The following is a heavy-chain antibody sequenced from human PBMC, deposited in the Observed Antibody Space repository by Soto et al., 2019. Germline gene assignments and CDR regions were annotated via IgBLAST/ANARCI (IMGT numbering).Heavy chain of an antibody. V-gene: IGHV1-46*01. CDR2: INPSGGST. CDR1: GYTFTSYY. D-gene: IGHD2-15*01. CDR3: ARGVGYCSGGSCYRYYYYYMDV. J-gene: IGHJ6*03. Sequence: GASVKVSCKASGYTFTSYYMHWVRPAPGQGLEWMGIINPSGGSTSYAQKFQGRVTMTRDTSTSTVYMELSSLRSEDTAVYYCARGVGYCSGGSCYRYYYYYMDVWGKGTTVTV.